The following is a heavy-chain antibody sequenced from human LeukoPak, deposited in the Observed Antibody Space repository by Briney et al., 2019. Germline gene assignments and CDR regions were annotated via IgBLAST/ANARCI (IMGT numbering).Heavy chain of an antibody. D-gene: IGHD2-8*01. Sequence: SETLSLTCTVSGGSLSDYFWTWMRQPAGKGLEWIGRMSTSGSTNYNPSLKSRVTMSVNTSKNRFSLELNSVTAADTAVHYCARRYCTSTTCYYGAFDIWGQGTMVTVSS. CDR1: GGSLSDYF. CDR3: ARRYCTSTTCYYGAFDI. V-gene: IGHV4-4*07. J-gene: IGHJ3*02. CDR2: MSTSGST.